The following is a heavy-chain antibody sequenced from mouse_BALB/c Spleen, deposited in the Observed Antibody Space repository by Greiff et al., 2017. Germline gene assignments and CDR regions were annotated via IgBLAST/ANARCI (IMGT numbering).Heavy chain of an antibody. CDR2: INPSNGGT. CDR1: GYTFTSYY. V-gene: IGHV1S81*02. J-gene: IGHJ3*01. Sequence: VKLMESGAELVKPGASVKLSCKASGYTFTSYYMYWVKQRPGQGLEWIGEINPSNGGTNFNEKFKSKATLTVDKSSSTAYMQLSSLTSEDSAVYYCTRGGGTWFAYWGQGTLVTVSA. CDR3: TRGGGTWFAY.